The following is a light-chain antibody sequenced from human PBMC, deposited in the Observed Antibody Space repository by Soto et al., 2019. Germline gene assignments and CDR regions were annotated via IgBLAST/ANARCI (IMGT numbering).Light chain of an antibody. V-gene: IGLV1-44*01. CDR1: SSNIGTDT. CDR3: QSYDSRLSGYV. CDR2: NNN. Sequence: QSVLTQPRSASGTPGQRVTISCSGSSSNIGTDTVNWYQQLPGTAPKLLISNNNRRPSGVPDRFSGSKSGTSASLAISGLQSEDEADYYCQSYDSRLSGYVFGTGTKVTVL. J-gene: IGLJ1*01.